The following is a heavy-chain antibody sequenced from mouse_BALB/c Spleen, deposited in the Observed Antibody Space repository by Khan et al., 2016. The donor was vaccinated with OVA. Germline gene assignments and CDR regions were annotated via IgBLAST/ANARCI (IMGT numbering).Heavy chain of an antibody. J-gene: IGHJ3*01. D-gene: IGHD1-2*01. CDR3: ARRNYFGYTFAY. V-gene: IGHV1-77*01. CDR2: ISPGSGDT. Sequence: QVRLQQSGAELARPGASVKLSCKASGYTFTDYYINWVKLRTGQGLEWIGEISPGSGDTYYNERFKGKATLTADKSSSTAYMQLSSLTSEASAGYFCARRNYFGYTFAYWGQGTLVTVSA. CDR1: GYTFTDYY.